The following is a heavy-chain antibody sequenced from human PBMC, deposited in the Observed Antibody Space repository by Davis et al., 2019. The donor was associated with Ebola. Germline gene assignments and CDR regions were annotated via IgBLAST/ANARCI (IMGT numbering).Heavy chain of an antibody. J-gene: IGHJ4*02. V-gene: IGHV1-2*04. Sequence: ASVKVSCKASGYTFTGYYMHWVRQAPGQGLEWMGWINPNSGGTNYAQKFQGWVTMTRDTSISTAYMELSSLRSEDTAVYYCARDRYYDSSGYYEFGDYWGQGTLVTVSS. CDR3: ARDRYYDSSGYYEFGDY. D-gene: IGHD3-22*01. CDR1: GYTFTGYY. CDR2: INPNSGGT.